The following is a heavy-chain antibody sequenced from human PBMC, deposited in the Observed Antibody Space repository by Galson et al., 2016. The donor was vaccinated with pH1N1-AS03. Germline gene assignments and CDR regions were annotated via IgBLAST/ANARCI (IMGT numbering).Heavy chain of an antibody. CDR2: IDWDDDK. D-gene: IGHD6-13*01. J-gene: IGHJ4*02. CDR3: GLTGIAATGYFDY. Sequence: PALVKPTQTLTLTCTLSGFSLNTDGMRVSWIRQPPGKALEWLARIDWDDDKFYRTSLKTRLTISKDTSKNQVVLTLTNVGPVDTATYYCGLTGIAATGYFDYWGQGTLVTVSS. V-gene: IGHV2-70*04. CDR1: GFSLNTDGMR.